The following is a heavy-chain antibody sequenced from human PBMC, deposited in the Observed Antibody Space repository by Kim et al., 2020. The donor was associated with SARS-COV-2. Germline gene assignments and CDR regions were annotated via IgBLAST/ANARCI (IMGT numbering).Heavy chain of an antibody. CDR1: GGSFSGYY. J-gene: IGHJ6*02. V-gene: IGHV4-34*01. CDR2: INHSGST. CDR3: ARVYGGIKTYYYYYGMDV. Sequence: SETLSLTCAVYGGSFSGYYWSWIRQPPGKGLEWIGEINHSGSTNYNPSLKSRVTISVDTSKNQFSLKLSSVTAADTAVYYCARVYGGIKTYYYYYGMDVWGQGTTVTVSS. D-gene: IGHD4-17*01.